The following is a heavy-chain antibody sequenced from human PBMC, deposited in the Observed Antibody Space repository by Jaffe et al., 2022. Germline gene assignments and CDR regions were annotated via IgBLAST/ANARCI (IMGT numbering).Heavy chain of an antibody. V-gene: IGHV2-26*01. D-gene: IGHD2-15*01. CDR2: IFSNDEK. CDR3: ARIQGRYCSGGSCYPGLPSPDYYYYMDV. J-gene: IGHJ6*03. Sequence: QVTLKESGPVLVKPTETLTLTCTVSGFSLSNARMGVSWIRQPPGKALEWLAHIFSNDEKSYSTSLKSRLTISKDTSKSQVVLTMTNMDPVDTATYYCARIQGRYCSGGSCYPGLPSPDYYYYMDVWGKGTTVTVSS. CDR1: GFSLSNARMG.